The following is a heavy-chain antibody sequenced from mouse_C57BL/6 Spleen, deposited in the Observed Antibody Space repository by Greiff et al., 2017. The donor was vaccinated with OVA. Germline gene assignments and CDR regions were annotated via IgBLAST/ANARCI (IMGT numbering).Heavy chain of an antibody. V-gene: IGHV1-80*01. CDR1: GYAFSSYW. CDR2: IYPGDGDT. J-gene: IGHJ1*03. Sequence: VQLQQSGAELVKPGASVKISCKASGYAFSSYWMNWVKQRPGKGLEWIGQIYPGDGDTNYNGKFKGKATLTADKSSSTAYMQLSSLTSEDSAVYFGARDYYGSSYLDVWGTGTTVTVSS. CDR3: ARDYYGSSYLDV. D-gene: IGHD1-1*01.